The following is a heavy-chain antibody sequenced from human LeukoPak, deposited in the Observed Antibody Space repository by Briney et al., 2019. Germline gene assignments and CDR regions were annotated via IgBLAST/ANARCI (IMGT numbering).Heavy chain of an antibody. CDR3: ARKEYNSGFFDY. D-gene: IGHD5-18*01. Sequence: PSGTLSLTCAVSGGSISSNTWWSWVRQPPGKGLEWIGEIYHSGSTNYNPSLKSRVTISVDKSKNQFSLNPSSVTAADTAIYYCARKEYNSGFFDYWGQGTLVTVSS. V-gene: IGHV4-4*02. J-gene: IGHJ4*02. CDR2: IYHSGST. CDR1: GGSISSNTW.